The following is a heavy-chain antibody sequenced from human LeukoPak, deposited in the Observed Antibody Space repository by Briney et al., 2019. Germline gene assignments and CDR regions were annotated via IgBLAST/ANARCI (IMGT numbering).Heavy chain of an antibody. CDR1: GFTVSSNY. D-gene: IGHD1-14*01. CDR3: ARSRTSPGGYFDY. J-gene: IGHJ4*02. Sequence: GGSLRLSCAASGFTVSSNYMSWVRQAPGKGLEWVSVIYSGGSTYYADSVKGRFTISRDNSKNTLYLQMNSLRAEDTAVYYCARSRTSPGGYFDYWGQGTLVTVSS. CDR2: IYSGGST. V-gene: IGHV3-53*01.